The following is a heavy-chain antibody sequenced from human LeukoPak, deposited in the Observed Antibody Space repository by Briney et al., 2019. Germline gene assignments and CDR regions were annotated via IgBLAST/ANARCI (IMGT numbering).Heavy chain of an antibody. Sequence: GAAEKVSCKVSGCTLHELSIQGVGQAPPKGRKWMGGFDPEDGEPIYAQKFQGRVTMTEATSTDTAYMKRSSLRSEDTAVYYCATVALPNSSGWYGSLGYWGQGTLVTVSS. D-gene: IGHD6-19*01. J-gene: IGHJ4*02. CDR2: FDPEDGEP. CDR3: ATVALPNSSGWYGSLGY. CDR1: GCTLHELS. V-gene: IGHV1-24*01.